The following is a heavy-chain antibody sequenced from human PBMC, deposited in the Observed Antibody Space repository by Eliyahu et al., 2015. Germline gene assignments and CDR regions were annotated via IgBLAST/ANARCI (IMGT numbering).Heavy chain of an antibody. CDR3: ARDGEYCSGGSCFLVFDY. V-gene: IGHV3-21*01. Sequence: EVQLVESGGGLVKPGGSLRPSXSAXGFXFXSYXRKRGRQGPGKGLEWVSSIGSSSNYIYYADSLKGRFTISRDNAKNSLYLQMNSLRAEDTAVYYCARDGEYCSGGSCFLVFDYWGQGTLVTVSS. CDR2: IGSSSNYI. CDR1: GFXFXSYX. D-gene: IGHD2-15*01. J-gene: IGHJ4*02.